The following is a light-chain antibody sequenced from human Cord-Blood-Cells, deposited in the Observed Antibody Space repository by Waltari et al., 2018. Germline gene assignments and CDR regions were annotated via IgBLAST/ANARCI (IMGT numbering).Light chain of an antibody. CDR1: QSVSSY. V-gene: IGKV3-11*01. CDR3: QQRSNWLTWT. J-gene: IGKJ1*01. CDR2: DAS. Sequence: EIVLTQSPATLSLSPGERATLSSRASQSVSSYLAWYQQKPGQAPSLLIYDASNKATGIPARFSGSGSGTDFTLTISSLEPEDFAVYYCQQRSNWLTWTFGQGTKVEIK.